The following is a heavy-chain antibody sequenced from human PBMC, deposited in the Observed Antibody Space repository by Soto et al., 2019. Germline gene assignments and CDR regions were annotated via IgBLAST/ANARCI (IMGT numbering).Heavy chain of an antibody. CDR2: IIPVFGTP. Sequence: QVPLVQSGAEVRKPGSSVKVSCKAYGGSFKSYAISWVRQAPGQGLEWMGTIIPVFGTPNYARKFQDRVTITADESTTTAYMEMRSLTNEDTGVYYCARGVDLWGAAALYGLDVWRQGTTVTVAS. CDR1: GGSFKSYA. D-gene: IGHD6-25*01. J-gene: IGHJ6*02. V-gene: IGHV1-69*15. CDR3: ARGVDLWGAAALYGLDV.